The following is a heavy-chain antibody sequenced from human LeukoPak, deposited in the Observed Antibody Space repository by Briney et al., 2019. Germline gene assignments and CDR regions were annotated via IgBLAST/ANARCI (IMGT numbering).Heavy chain of an antibody. CDR2: IYPGDSDT. CDR3: ARLQSRYDYVWGSYRYGPTTPFDY. V-gene: IGHV5-51*01. Sequence: GESLKISCKGSGYSFTSYWIGGVRQMPGEGLEWMGIIYPGDSDTRYSPSFQGQVTISADKSISTAYLQWSSLKASDTAMYYCARLQSRYDYVWGSYRYGPTTPFDYWGQGTLVTVSS. D-gene: IGHD3-16*02. CDR1: GYSFTSYW. J-gene: IGHJ4*02.